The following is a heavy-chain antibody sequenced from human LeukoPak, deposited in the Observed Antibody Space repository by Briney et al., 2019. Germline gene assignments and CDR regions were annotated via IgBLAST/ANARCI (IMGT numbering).Heavy chain of an antibody. Sequence: TLSLTCTVSGGSISSSSYYWSWIRQPAGKGLEWIGRIYTSGSTNYNPSLKSRVTISVDTSKNQFSLKLSSVTAADTAVYYCAREDSSGYSPWGQGTLVTVSS. CDR2: IYTSGST. V-gene: IGHV4-61*02. D-gene: IGHD3-22*01. CDR3: AREDSSGYSP. CDR1: GGSISSSSYY. J-gene: IGHJ5*02.